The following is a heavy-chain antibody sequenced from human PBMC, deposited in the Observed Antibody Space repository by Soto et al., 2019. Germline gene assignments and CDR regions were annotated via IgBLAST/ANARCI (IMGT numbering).Heavy chain of an antibody. Sequence: QVQLQESGPGLVKPSQPLSLTCTVSGGSIRSGDYYWSWIRQPLGKGLEWIGDIYYSGSTYDNPSLKSRVTISGDTAKNQFSLKLSSVTAADTAVYYCARGGYGVPFDYWGQGTLVTVSS. J-gene: IGHJ4*02. CDR3: ARGGYGVPFDY. CDR2: IYYSGST. D-gene: IGHD4-17*01. CDR1: GGSIRSGDYY. V-gene: IGHV4-30-4*01.